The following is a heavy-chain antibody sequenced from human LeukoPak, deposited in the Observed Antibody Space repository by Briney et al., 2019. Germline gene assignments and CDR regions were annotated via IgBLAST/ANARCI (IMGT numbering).Heavy chain of an antibody. J-gene: IGHJ4*02. CDR1: GGTFSSYA. CDR2: IIPIFGTA. CDR3: AESSSWYEILVY. D-gene: IGHD6-13*01. Sequence: SVKVSCKASGGTFSSYAISWVRQAPGQGLEWMGGIIPIFGTANYAQKFQGRVTITADESTSTAYMELSSLRSEDTAVYYCAESSSWYEILVYWGQGTLVTVSS. V-gene: IGHV1-69*13.